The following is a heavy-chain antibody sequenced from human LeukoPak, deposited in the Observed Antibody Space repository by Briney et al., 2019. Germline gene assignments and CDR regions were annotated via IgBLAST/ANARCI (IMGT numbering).Heavy chain of an antibody. CDR2: IWYDGSNR. Sequence: GNSLRLSCAASGFTFSSSGMHWVRQAPGKGLEWVAVIWYDGSNRYYADPVKGRFTVSRDNSKNTLYLQMNSLRAEDTAVYYCARAKGVSTGYRPTDYWGQGTLVTVSS. D-gene: IGHD3-22*01. V-gene: IGHV3-33*01. CDR1: GFTFSSSG. J-gene: IGHJ4*02. CDR3: ARAKGVSTGYRPTDY.